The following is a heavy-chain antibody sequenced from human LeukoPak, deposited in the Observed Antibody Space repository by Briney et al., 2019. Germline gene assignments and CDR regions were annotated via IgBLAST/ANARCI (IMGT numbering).Heavy chain of an antibody. V-gene: IGHV1-69*01. D-gene: IGHD3-9*01. J-gene: IGHJ5*02. CDR2: IIPIFGTA. Sequence: ASVKVSCKASGGTFSSYAISWVRQAPGQGLEWMGGIIPIFGTANYAQKFQGRVTITGDESTSTAYMELSSLRSEDTAVYYCASSRVYDILTGNWFDPWGQGTLVTVSS. CDR1: GGTFSSYA. CDR3: ASSRVYDILTGNWFDP.